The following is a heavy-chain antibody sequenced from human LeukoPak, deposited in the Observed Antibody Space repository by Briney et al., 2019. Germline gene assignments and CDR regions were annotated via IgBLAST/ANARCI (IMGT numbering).Heavy chain of an antibody. D-gene: IGHD1-26*01. Sequence: SETLSLTCTVSGGSISGYYWNWIRQPPGKGLEWIGYTYYTGSTNYNPSLQSRVTISVDTSKSQFSLTLSSVTAADTAVYYCAIRSGRNYPGVGGWGQGTTVTVSS. CDR2: TYYTGST. CDR1: GGSISGYY. J-gene: IGHJ6*02. V-gene: IGHV4-59*08. CDR3: AIRSGRNYPGVGG.